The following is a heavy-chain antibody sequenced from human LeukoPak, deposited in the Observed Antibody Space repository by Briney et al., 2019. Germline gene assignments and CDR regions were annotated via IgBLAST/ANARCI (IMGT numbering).Heavy chain of an antibody. V-gene: IGHV3-48*03. CDR1: GFTFSSYE. J-gene: IGHJ4*02. D-gene: IGHD3-22*01. CDR2: ISSSGSTI. Sequence: GGSLRLSCAASGFTFSSYEMNWVRQAPGKGLEWVSYISSSGSTIYYADSVKGRFTISRDNAKNSLYLQMNSLRAEDTAVYYCARAGYYYNSSGYILDYWGQGTLVTVSS. CDR3: ARAGYYYNSSGYILDY.